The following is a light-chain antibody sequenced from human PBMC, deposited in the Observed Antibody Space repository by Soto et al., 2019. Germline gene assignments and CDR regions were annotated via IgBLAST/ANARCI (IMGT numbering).Light chain of an antibody. Sequence: QSVLTQPASVSGSPGQSITISCTGTSSDVCGYNYVSWYQQYPGKAPKVMIYEVNTRPSGVSNRFSGSKSGNTASLTISGLQAEDEADYYCSSYTSSSTFVFGTGTKVTVL. CDR2: EVN. CDR1: SSDVCGYNY. V-gene: IGLV2-14*01. CDR3: SSYTSSSTFV. J-gene: IGLJ1*01.